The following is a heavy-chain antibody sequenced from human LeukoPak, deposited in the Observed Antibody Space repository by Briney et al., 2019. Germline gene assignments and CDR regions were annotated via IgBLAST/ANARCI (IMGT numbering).Heavy chain of an antibody. D-gene: IGHD2-15*01. CDR2: ISGSSSYI. CDR3: ARDFLVVNAFDI. CDR1: GFTFSSYS. J-gene: IGHJ3*02. Sequence: GGSLRLSCAASGFTFSSYSMNWVRQAPGKGLEWVSAISGSSSYIYYADSVKGRFTISRDNAQNSLYLQMDSLRAEDTAVYYCARDFLVVNAFDIWGQGTMVTVSS. V-gene: IGHV3-21*01.